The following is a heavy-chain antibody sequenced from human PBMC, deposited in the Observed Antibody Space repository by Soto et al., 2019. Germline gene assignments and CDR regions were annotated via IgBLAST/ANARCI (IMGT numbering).Heavy chain of an antibody. V-gene: IGHV4-39*01. CDR3: ARHESYCSSTSCYSHYYGMDV. CDR1: GGSISSSSYY. J-gene: IGHJ6*02. D-gene: IGHD2-2*01. CDR2: IYYSGST. Sequence: TLSLTCTVSGGSISSSSYYWGWIRQPPGKGLEWIGSIYYSGSTYYNPSLKSRVTISVDTSKNQFSLKLSSVTAADTAVYYCARHESYCSSTSCYSHYYGMDVWGQGTTVTVSS.